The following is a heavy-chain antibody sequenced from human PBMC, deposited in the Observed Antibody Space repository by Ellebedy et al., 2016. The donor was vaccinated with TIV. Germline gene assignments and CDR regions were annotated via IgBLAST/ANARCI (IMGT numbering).Heavy chain of an antibody. CDR2: IFHSGNT. CDR1: GGSISSANPF. V-gene: IGHV4-30-4*01. Sequence: SETLSLXXTVSGGSISSANPFWSWIRQTPGKGLEWIGYIFHSGNTYYNPSLESRLSISVDTSKSQFSLKLSSVTAADTAVYYCAREVIVAAASDAFDIWGQGTMVTVSS. D-gene: IGHD2-2*01. J-gene: IGHJ3*02. CDR3: AREVIVAAASDAFDI.